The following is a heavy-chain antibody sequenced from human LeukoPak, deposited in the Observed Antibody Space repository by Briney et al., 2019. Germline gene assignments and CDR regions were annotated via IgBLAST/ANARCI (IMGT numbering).Heavy chain of an antibody. Sequence: GGSLRLSCAASGFTFSSYWMRWVRQAPGKGLEWVANIKQDGSDKYYVDSVRGRFTISRDNAQNSLYLHMNSLRAEDTAVYYCARDRMPTRWHGLDYGGQGTLVIVSS. CDR1: GFTFSSYW. J-gene: IGHJ4*02. V-gene: IGHV3-7*01. CDR2: IKQDGSDK. CDR3: ARDRMPTRWHGLDY. D-gene: IGHD4-23*01.